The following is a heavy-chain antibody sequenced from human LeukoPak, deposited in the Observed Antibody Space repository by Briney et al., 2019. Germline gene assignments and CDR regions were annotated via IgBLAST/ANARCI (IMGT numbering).Heavy chain of an antibody. Sequence: PSKTLSLTCAVYGGSFSGYYWSWIRQPPGKGLEWIGYIYYSGSTNYNPSLKSRVTISVDTSKNQFSLKLSSVTAADTAVYYCARGESPDYWGQGTLVTVSS. V-gene: IGHV4-59*01. J-gene: IGHJ4*02. CDR2: IYYSGST. CDR3: ARGESPDY. D-gene: IGHD3-10*01. CDR1: GGSFSGYY.